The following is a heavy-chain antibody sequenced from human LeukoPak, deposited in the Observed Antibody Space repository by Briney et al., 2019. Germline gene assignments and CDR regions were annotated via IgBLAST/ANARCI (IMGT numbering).Heavy chain of an antibody. CDR1: GFTFSSNW. Sequence: PGWSLRLSCAASGFTFSSNWMSWVRQAPGKGLEWVATIKPDGSNTYYADSVKGRFTISRDNAKNSLYLQMNSLRAEDTAVYYCARDSSRSSSWYLGYYFDYWGQGTLVTVSS. J-gene: IGHJ4*02. V-gene: IGHV3-7*01. CDR2: IKPDGSNT. CDR3: ARDSSRSSSWYLGYYFDY. D-gene: IGHD6-13*01.